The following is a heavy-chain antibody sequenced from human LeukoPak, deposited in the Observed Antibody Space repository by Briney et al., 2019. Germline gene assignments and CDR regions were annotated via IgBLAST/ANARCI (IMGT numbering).Heavy chain of an antibody. V-gene: IGHV1-18*01. CDR2: ISAYNGNT. J-gene: IGHJ4*02. Sequence: GASVKVSRKASGYTFTSYGISWVRQAPGQGLEWMGWISAYNGNTNYAQKLQGRVTMTTDTSTSTAYMELRSLRSDDTAVYYCARDVATFGGVTLFDDWGQGTLVTVSS. CDR3: ARDVATFGGVTLFDD. D-gene: IGHD3-16*01. CDR1: GYTFTSYG.